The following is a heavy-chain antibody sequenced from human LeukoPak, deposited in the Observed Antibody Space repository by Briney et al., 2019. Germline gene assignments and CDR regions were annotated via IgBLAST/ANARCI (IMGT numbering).Heavy chain of an antibody. J-gene: IGHJ3*02. CDR1: GGSISGHY. D-gene: IGHD2-2*02. V-gene: IGHV4-59*11. CDR2: IHYSGDT. Sequence: TSETLSLTCAVSGGSISGHYWNWVRQPPGQGLEWIGHIHYSGDTTYNHSLKSRLTISVDTSKNQFSLRLTSVTAADTAVYFCARDHCARTSCYIADAFDIWGQGTMVTVSS. CDR3: ARDHCARTSCYIADAFDI.